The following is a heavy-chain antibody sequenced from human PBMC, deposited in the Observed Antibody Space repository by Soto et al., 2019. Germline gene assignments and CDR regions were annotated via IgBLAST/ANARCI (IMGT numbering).Heavy chain of an antibody. CDR2: ISSSSSTI. Sequence: GGSLRLSCAASGFTFSSYSMNWVRQAPGKGLEWVSYISSSSSTIYYADSVKGRLTISRDNAKNSLYLQMNSLRDEDTAVYYCARDYYDSSGYYYFDAFDIWGQGTMVTVSS. D-gene: IGHD3-22*01. V-gene: IGHV3-48*02. J-gene: IGHJ3*02. CDR1: GFTFSSYS. CDR3: ARDYYDSSGYYYFDAFDI.